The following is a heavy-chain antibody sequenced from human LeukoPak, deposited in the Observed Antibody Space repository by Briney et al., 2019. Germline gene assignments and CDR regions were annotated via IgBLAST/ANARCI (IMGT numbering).Heavy chain of an antibody. CDR1: GGSISSYY. CDR2: IYYSGST. Sequence: SETLSLTCTVSGGSISSYYWSWLRQPPGKGLEWIGYIYYSGSTNYNPSLKSRVTISVDTSKNQFSLKLSSVTAADTAVYYCARIMGIAVAGPTGRYMDVWGKGTTVTVSS. V-gene: IGHV4-59*01. D-gene: IGHD6-19*01. J-gene: IGHJ6*03. CDR3: ARIMGIAVAGPTGRYMDV.